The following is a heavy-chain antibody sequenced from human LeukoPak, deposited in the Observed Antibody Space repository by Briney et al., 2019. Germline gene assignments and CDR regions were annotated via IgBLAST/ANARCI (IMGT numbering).Heavy chain of an antibody. J-gene: IGHJ4*02. D-gene: IGHD6-13*01. V-gene: IGHV3-23*01. CDR3: AKSIAAAGDLFDY. CDR2: ISGSGGST. CDR1: GFTFSSYA. Sequence: PGGSLRLSCAASGFTFSSYAMSWVRQAPGKGREWVSAISGSGGSTYYADPVKGRFTISRDNSKNTLYLQMNSLRAEDTAVYYCAKSIAAAGDLFDYWGQGTLVTVSS.